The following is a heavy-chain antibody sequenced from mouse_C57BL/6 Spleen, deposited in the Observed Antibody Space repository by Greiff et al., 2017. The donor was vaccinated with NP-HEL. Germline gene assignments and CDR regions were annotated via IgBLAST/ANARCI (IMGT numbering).Heavy chain of an antibody. V-gene: IGHV1-26*01. Sequence: EVQLQQSGPELVKPGASVKISCKASGYTFTDYYMNWVKQSHGKSLEWIGDINPNNGGTSYNQKFKGKATLTVDKSSSTAYMELRSLTSEDSAVYYCAREDGYYEYFDVWGTGTTVTVSS. J-gene: IGHJ1*03. CDR1: GYTFTDYY. CDR3: AREDGYYEYFDV. D-gene: IGHD2-3*01. CDR2: INPNNGGT.